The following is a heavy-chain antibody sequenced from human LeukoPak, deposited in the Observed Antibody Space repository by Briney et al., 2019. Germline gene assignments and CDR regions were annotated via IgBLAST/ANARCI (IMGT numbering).Heavy chain of an antibody. CDR3: SKRSAVATGFCFGY. V-gene: IGHV3-23*01. CDR1: GFTFSNYA. J-gene: IGHJ4*02. Sequence: RPGGSLRLPCAASGFTFSNYAMSWVRQAPGKGLEWGSAISGNGENTYYPDSVKGRFTISRDNSKNTLYLQVSSMREEDADVYYCSKRSAVATGFCFGYWGQGALVTVSS. D-gene: IGHD5-12*01. CDR2: ISGNGENT.